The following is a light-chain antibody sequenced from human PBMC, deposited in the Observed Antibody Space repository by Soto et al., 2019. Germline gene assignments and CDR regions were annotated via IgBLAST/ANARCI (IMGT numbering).Light chain of an antibody. CDR2: AAS. Sequence: DIQLTQSPSFLSASVGDRVTITCRASQGISSYLAWYQQKPGKAPELLIYAASTLQSGVPSRFSGSGSGTEFTLTISSLQPEDLATYYCQQLYSYPITFGQGTRLEIK. J-gene: IGKJ5*01. V-gene: IGKV1-9*01. CDR1: QGISSY. CDR3: QQLYSYPIT.